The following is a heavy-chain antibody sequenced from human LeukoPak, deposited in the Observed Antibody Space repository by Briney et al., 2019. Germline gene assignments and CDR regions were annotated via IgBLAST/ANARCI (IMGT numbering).Heavy chain of an antibody. J-gene: IGHJ4*02. CDR2: ISGSGNDI. V-gene: IGHV3-11*01. CDR1: GFTFSGYY. CDR3: GTHAGRTGSDD. D-gene: IGHD3/OR15-3a*01. Sequence: GGSLRLSCATSGFTFSGYYMTWIRQAPGTGLERVSYISGSGNDISYADSVKGRFTISRDNAKGSLYLQMNSLRAADTAVYYCGTHAGRTGSDDWGQGTLVTVSS.